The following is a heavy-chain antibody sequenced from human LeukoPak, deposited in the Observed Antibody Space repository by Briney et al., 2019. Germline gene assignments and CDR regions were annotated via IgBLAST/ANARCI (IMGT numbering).Heavy chain of an antibody. V-gene: IGHV3-30*03. D-gene: IGHD4-17*01. J-gene: IGHJ4*02. CDR1: GFTFSSYW. CDR3: AREIGDYDYFDY. CDR2: ISYDGSNK. Sequence: GGSLRLSCAASGFTFSSYWMHWVRQAPGKGLEWVAVISYDGSNKYYADSMKGRFTISRDNSKNTLYLQMNSLRAEDTAVYYCAREIGDYDYFDYWGQGTLVTVSS.